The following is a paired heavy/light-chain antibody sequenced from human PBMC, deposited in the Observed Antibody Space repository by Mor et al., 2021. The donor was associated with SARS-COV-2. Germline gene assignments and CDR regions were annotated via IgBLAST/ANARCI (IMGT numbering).Light chain of an antibody. CDR2: DVS. Sequence: QSALTQPASVSGSPGQSITISCTGDSSNIGGHNYVSWYQQHAGKAPKLTIYDVSSRPSGVSDRFSGSKSGSTASLTISGLQAEDEADYYCSSYTSSGPVVFGGGTKLTVL. J-gene: IGLJ2*01. CDR3: SSYTSSGPVV. V-gene: IGLV2-14*03. CDR1: SSNIGGHNY.
Heavy chain of an antibody. Sequence: QVQLQESGPGLVKPSETLSLTCTVSGVSINTYYWSWIRQPPGKGLEWIGYIYHSGGTNYNPSLKSRVTTSIDTSKNQFSLKLNSVTAADTAVYFCAARITARLVYWGQGILVTVSS. V-gene: IGHV4-59*08. CDR2: IYHSGGT. CDR3: AARITARLVY. CDR1: GVSINTYY. J-gene: IGHJ4*02. D-gene: IGHD6-6*01.